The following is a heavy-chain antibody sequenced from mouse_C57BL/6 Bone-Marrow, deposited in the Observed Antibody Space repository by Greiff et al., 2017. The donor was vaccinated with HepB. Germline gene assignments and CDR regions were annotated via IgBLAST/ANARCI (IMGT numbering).Heavy chain of an antibody. J-gene: IGHJ4*01. V-gene: IGHV5-6*01. Sequence: EVKLMESGGDLVKPGGSLKLSCAASGFTFSSYGMSWVRQTPDKRLEWVATISSGGSYTYYPDSVKGRFTISRDNAKNTLYLQMSSLKSEDTAMYYCARHLRDYWGQGTSVTVSS. CDR2: ISSGGSYT. CDR3: ARHLRDY. CDR1: GFTFSSYG.